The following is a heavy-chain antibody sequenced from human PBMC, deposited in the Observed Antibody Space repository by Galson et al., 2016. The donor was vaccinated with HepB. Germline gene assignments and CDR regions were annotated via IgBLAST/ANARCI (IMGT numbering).Heavy chain of an antibody. CDR3: GKHGGFDY. V-gene: IGHV3-23*01. J-gene: IGHJ4*02. CDR1: GFSFSNSG. Sequence: SLRLSCAASGFSFSNSGMSWVRQAPGRGLEWVPGIPRSGDATHYADFVKGRFTISRDNSKNTLYLYMNNLTAGDTAIYYCGKHGGFDYWGQGALVTVSS. D-gene: IGHD3-16*01. CDR2: IPRSGDAT.